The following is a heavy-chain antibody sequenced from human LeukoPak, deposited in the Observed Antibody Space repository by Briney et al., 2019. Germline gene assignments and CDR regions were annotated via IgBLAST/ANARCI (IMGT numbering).Heavy chain of an antibody. Sequence: GASVKVSCKASGYTFTGYYMHWVRQAPGQGLEWMGWINPNSGGTNYAQKFQGRVTITADKSTSTAYMELSSLRSEDTAVYYCAKDYSSSWYRNGAFDIWGQGTMVTVSS. CDR2: INPNSGGT. V-gene: IGHV1-2*02. D-gene: IGHD6-13*01. J-gene: IGHJ3*02. CDR3: AKDYSSSWYRNGAFDI. CDR1: GYTFTGYY.